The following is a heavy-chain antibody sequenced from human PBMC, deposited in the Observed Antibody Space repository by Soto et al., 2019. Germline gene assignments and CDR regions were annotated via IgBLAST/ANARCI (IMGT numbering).Heavy chain of an antibody. CDR2: IYYSGST. CDR1: GGSISSGGYY. J-gene: IGHJ3*02. D-gene: IGHD2-15*01. CDR3: AREKPSQGYCSGGSCYRGCAFDI. Sequence: SETLSLTCTVSGGSISSGGYYWSWIRQHPGKGLEWIGYIYYSGSTYYNPSLKSRVTISVDTSKNQFSLKLSSVTAADTAVYYCAREKPSQGYCSGGSCYRGCAFDIWGQGTMVTVS. V-gene: IGHV4-31*03.